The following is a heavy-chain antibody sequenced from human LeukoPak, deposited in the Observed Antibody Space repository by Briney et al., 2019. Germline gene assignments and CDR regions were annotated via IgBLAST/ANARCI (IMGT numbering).Heavy chain of an antibody. Sequence: SQTLSLTCATSGDSVSSNTVIWNWIRESPSRGLEWLGRTYYRSKWYSDSAVSVKSRITINPDTSKNQFSLQLNSVTPEDTAVYYCVRAGHGTAAGLFDSWGQGTQVTVSS. J-gene: IGHJ4*02. CDR2: TYYRSKWYS. V-gene: IGHV6-1*01. CDR1: GDSVSSNTVI. D-gene: IGHD1/OR15-1a*01. CDR3: VRAGHGTAAGLFDS.